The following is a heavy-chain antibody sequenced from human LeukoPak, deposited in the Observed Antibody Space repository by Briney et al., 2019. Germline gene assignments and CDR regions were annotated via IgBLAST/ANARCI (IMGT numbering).Heavy chain of an antibody. D-gene: IGHD6-13*01. CDR3: ARDWGRAAAPG. V-gene: IGHV1-2*02. J-gene: IGHJ3*01. CDR1: GYTFTSYY. Sequence: ASVKVSCKASGYTFTSYYMHWVRQAPGQGLEWMGWINPNTGGTNYAQKFQARVTMTRDTSISTAYMELSRLTSDDTAVYYCARDWGRAAAPGWGQGTLVTVSS. CDR2: INPNTGGT.